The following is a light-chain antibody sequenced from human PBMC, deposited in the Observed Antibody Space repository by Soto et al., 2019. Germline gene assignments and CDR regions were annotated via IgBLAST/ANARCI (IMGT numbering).Light chain of an antibody. J-gene: IGKJ2*01. V-gene: IGKV1-39*01. CDR3: QESYSSTYT. Sequence: DIQMTQSPSSLSASVGDRVTITCRASQSISTYLNWYQQKPGKVPKLLIYAASTLQGGVPSRFSGSGSGTDFTLAVSSLQREDLATYFCQESYSSTYTFGQGTKLEI. CDR1: QSISTY. CDR2: AAS.